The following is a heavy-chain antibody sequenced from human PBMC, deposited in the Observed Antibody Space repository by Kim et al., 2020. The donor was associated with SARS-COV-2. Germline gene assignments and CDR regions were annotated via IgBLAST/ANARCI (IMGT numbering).Heavy chain of an antibody. V-gene: IGHV4-39*01. CDR3: ATHSWDSSGRYVAFYY. J-gene: IGHJ6*01. D-gene: IGHD6-19*01. CDR2: AYYIGNT. Sequence: SETLSLTCTVSGGSLSSSSYYWGWIRPPPGKGLEWIGTAYYIGNTYYNPSLKSGVTISVDTSKNQFSLKLGSGTAADTAVDYCATHSWDSSGRYVAFYY. CDR1: GGSLSSSSYY.